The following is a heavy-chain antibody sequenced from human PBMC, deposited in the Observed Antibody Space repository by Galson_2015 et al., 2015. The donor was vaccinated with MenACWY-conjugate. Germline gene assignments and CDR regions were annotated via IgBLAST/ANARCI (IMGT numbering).Heavy chain of an antibody. CDR3: ARVRKQCESEYIWGSYAD. V-gene: IGHV1-18*01. J-gene: IGHJ4*02. Sequence: SVKVSCKASGYTFSRHGISWVRQAPGQGLEWMGWISTYNGNTNYAQKFQGRVAMTTDTSTNTAYMEMRSLTPDDTAVYYCARVRKQCESEYIWGSYADWGQGTLLTVAS. D-gene: IGHD3-16*01. CDR1: GYTFSRHG. CDR2: ISTYNGNT.